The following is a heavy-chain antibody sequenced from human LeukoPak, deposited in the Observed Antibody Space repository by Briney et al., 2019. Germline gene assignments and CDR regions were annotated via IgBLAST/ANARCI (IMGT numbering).Heavy chain of an antibody. J-gene: IGHJ5*02. CDR1: GCTFSSYA. CDR2: IITIFGTA. Sequence: GSSVKVSCKASGCTFSSYAISWVRQAPGQGLEWMGVIITIFGTANYAQKFQGRVTITTDESTSTAYLELSSLRSEDTAVYYCARASLRYSSSWGFDPWGQGTLVTVSS. CDR3: ARASLRYSSSWGFDP. D-gene: IGHD6-13*01. V-gene: IGHV1-69*05.